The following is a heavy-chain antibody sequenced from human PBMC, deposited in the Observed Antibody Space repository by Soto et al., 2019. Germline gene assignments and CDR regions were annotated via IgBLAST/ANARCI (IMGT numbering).Heavy chain of an antibody. CDR1: GGSFSGCC. CDR3: ARGGWSMDV. J-gene: IGHJ6*02. D-gene: IGHD2-15*01. CDR2: IDHSGST. V-gene: IGHV4-34*01. Sequence: SETLSLTCAVYGGSFSGCCWSWIRQSPGKGLEWIGQIDHSGSTNYNPSLKSRVTTSLDTSKNQFSLKLSSVTAADTAVYYCARGGWSMDVWGRGTTVTVSS.